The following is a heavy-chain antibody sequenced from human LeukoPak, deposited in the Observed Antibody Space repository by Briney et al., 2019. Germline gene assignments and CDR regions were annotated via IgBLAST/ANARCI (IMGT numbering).Heavy chain of an antibody. J-gene: IGHJ3*02. V-gene: IGHV3-66*02. Sequence: GESLRLSCAASGFTVSYNYMSWVRQAPGKGLEWVSVIYSDGSTYYADSVKGRFTISRDNSKTTLYLQTSSLRAEDTAVYYCARDRRTGTPYAFDIWGQGTMVTVSS. CDR2: IYSDGST. D-gene: IGHD1-14*01. CDR3: ARDRRTGTPYAFDI. CDR1: GFTVSYNY.